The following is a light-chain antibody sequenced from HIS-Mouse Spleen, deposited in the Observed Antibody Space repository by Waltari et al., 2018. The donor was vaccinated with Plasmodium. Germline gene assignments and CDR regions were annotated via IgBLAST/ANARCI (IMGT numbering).Light chain of an antibody. J-gene: IGLJ3*02. CDR3: CSYAGSSTNWV. CDR1: SRDVGRYTL. V-gene: IGLV2-23*01. Sequence: QSALTQPASVSGSPGQSLTISCPGTSRDVGRYTLVSWYQQHPGKAPKLMIYEGSKRPSGVSNRFSGSKSGNTASLTISGLQAEDEADYYCCSYAGSSTNWVFGGGTKLTVL. CDR2: EGS.